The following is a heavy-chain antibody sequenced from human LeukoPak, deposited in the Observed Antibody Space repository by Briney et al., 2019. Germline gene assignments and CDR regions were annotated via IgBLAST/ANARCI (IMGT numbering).Heavy chain of an antibody. CDR3: ARRGSQKRGYCSGGSCYPLDY. CDR1: GDSVSSNSAA. V-gene: IGHV6-1*01. CDR2: TYYRSKWYN. D-gene: IGHD2-15*01. J-gene: IGHJ4*02. Sequence: SQTLSLTCAISGDSVSSNSAAWNWIRQSPSRGLEWLGRTYYRSKWYNDYAVSAKSRITINPDTSKNQFSLKLSSVTAADTAVYYCARRGSQKRGYCSGGSCYPLDYWGQGTLVTVSS.